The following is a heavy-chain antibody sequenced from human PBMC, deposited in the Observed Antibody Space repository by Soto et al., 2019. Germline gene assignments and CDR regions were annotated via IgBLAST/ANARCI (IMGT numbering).Heavy chain of an antibody. Sequence: ASVKVSCKASGYTFTSYGIRWVRQAPGQGLEWMGWISAYNGNTNYAQKLQGRVTMTTDTSTSTAYMELRSLRSDDTAVYYCARDDPTTLTTGRYWFDTWGQGTLVTVSS. D-gene: IGHD4-17*01. V-gene: IGHV1-18*01. J-gene: IGHJ5*02. CDR2: ISAYNGNT. CDR1: GYTFTSYG. CDR3: ARDDPTTLTTGRYWFDT.